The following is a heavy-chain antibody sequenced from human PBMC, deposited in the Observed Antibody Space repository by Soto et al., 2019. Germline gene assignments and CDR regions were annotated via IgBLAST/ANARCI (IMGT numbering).Heavy chain of an antibody. CDR3: ARGMPDFWSGYYYGMDV. D-gene: IGHD3-3*01. CDR1: GGSFSGYY. J-gene: IGHJ6*02. Sequence: SETLSLTCAVYGGSFSGYYWSWIRQPPGKGLEWIGEINHSGSTNYNPSLKSRVTISVDTSKNQFSLKLSSVTAADTAVYYCARGMPDFWSGYYYGMDVWGQGTTVTVSS. V-gene: IGHV4-34*01. CDR2: INHSGST.